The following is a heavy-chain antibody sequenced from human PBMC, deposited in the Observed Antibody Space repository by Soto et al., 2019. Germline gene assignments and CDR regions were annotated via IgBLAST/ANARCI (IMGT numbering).Heavy chain of an antibody. CDR3: ARDSYASAMVASIDS. CDR1: GFTFTRHS. J-gene: IGHJ5*01. D-gene: IGHD6-19*01. CDR2: ISDSSGTI. Sequence: GGSLTLSCAASGFTFTRHSMNWVRQAAGKCLEWISYISDSSGTIYYADSVKGRFTTSRDNVQNSLYLQMNSLRDEDTAVYYCARDSYASAMVASIDSWGQGXLVTVYS. V-gene: IGHV3-48*02.